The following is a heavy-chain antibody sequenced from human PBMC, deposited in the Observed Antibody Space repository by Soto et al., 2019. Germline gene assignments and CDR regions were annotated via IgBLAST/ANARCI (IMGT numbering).Heavy chain of an antibody. CDR3: EKDLMVRGVMGY. CDR2: ISGSGGST. Sequence: PGGSLRLSCAASGFTFSSYAMSWVRQTPGKGLEWVSTISGSGGSTYYADSVKGRFTISRDNSKNTRYLQMNSLRAEDKAVYYWEKDLMVRGVMGYWGKGTPVTVSS. CDR1: GFTFSSYA. J-gene: IGHJ4*02. D-gene: IGHD3-10*01. V-gene: IGHV3-23*01.